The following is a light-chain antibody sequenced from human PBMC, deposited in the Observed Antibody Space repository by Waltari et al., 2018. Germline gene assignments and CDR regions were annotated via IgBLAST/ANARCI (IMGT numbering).Light chain of an antibody. Sequence: QSALTQTASVSGSPGQSITISCTGPSSDVGSHNLVSWYQQPPGKVPKFMIYEGSERPSGVSNRFSGTKSGNTATLTISGLQAEDEADYYCCSYAGSNSWVFGGGTKLTVV. CDR1: SSDVGSHNL. CDR2: EGS. V-gene: IGLV2-23*01. J-gene: IGLJ3*02. CDR3: CSYAGSNSWV.